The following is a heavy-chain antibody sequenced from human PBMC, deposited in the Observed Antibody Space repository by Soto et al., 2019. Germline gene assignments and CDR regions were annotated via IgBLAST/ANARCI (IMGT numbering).Heavy chain of an antibody. CDR1: GFTFSSYW. V-gene: IGHV3-7*05. J-gene: IGHJ5*02. CDR2: IKQDGSEK. D-gene: IGHD3-22*01. Sequence: EVQLVESGGGLVQPGGSLRLSCAASGFTFSSYWMSWVRQAPGKGLEWVANIKQDGSEKYYVDSVKGRFTISRDNAKKSLYLQMNSLRAEDTAVYYCARDLSSYYDRSGYPLEMGAWGQGTLVTVSS. CDR3: ARDLSSYYDRSGYPLEMGA.